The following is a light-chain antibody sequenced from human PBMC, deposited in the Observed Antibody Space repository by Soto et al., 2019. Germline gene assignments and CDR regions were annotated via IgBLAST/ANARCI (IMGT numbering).Light chain of an antibody. CDR3: QQYNNWPRT. V-gene: IGKV3-15*01. CDR2: GAS. Sequence: EIVMTQSPATLSVSPGERATLSCRASERVSGNFASYQQKPGQAPRLLIYGASTRATGIPARFSGSGSGTEFALTISSLQSEDFAVYYCQQYNNWPRTFGQGTKVDIK. CDR1: ERVSGN. J-gene: IGKJ1*01.